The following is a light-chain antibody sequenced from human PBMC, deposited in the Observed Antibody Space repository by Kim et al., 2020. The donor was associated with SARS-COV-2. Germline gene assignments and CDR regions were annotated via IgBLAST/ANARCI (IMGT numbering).Light chain of an antibody. CDR3: YSSTDNQGGL. CDR2: KDT. V-gene: IGLV3-27*01. CDR1: ILTTKY. J-gene: IGLJ2*01. Sequence: VHRGQTARITCSGDILTTKYARWFQQKPGQAPVLVIYKDTERPSWIPERFSGSTSGTTVTLTISGAQVEDEADYYCYSSTDNQGGLFGGGTQLTVL.